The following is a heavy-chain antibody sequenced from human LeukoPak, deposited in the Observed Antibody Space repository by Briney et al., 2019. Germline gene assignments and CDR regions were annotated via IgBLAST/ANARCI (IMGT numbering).Heavy chain of an antibody. V-gene: IGHV1-69*13. CDR1: GGTFSSYA. D-gene: IGHD6-13*01. CDR2: IIPIFGTA. J-gene: IGHJ5*02. Sequence: VASVKVSCKASGGTFSSYAISWVRQAPGQGLEWVGVIIPIFGTANYAQKFQGRVTITADESTSTAYMELSSLRSEDTAVYYCARVSAGVAAAGTWFDPWGQGTLVTVSS. CDR3: ARVSAGVAAAGTWFDP.